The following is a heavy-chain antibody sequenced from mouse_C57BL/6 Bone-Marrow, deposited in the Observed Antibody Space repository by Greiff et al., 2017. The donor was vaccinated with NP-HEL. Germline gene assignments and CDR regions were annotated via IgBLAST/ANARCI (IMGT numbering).Heavy chain of an antibody. CDR2: IYPGGGDT. Sequence: VQLQQSGPELVKPGASVKISCKASGYAFSSSWMNWVKQRPGKGLEWIGRIYPGGGDTNYNGKFKGKATLTADKSSSTAYMQLSSLTSEDSAVYLCEREGYYSNYLYAMDYWGQGTSVTVSS. CDR3: EREGYYSNYLYAMDY. J-gene: IGHJ4*01. CDR1: GYAFSSSW. D-gene: IGHD2-5*01. V-gene: IGHV1-82*01.